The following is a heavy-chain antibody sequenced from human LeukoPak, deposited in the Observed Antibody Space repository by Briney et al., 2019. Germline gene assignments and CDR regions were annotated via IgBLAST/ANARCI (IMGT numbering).Heavy chain of an antibody. V-gene: IGHV3-21*01. CDR2: ISSSSSYI. J-gene: IGHJ4*02. Sequence: GGSLRLSCAASGFTFSSYSMNCVRQAPGKGLEWVSSISSSSSYIYYADSVKGRFTISRDNAKNSLYLQMNSLRAEDTAVYYCARGSKIVVVPAAHGYWGQGTLVTVSS. CDR3: ARGSKIVVVPAAHGY. CDR1: GFTFSSYS. D-gene: IGHD2-2*01.